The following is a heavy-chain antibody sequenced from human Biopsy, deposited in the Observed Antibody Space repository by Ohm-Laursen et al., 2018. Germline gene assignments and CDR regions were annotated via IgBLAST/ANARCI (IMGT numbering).Heavy chain of an antibody. CDR1: GYTFTGYH. Sequence: GSSVKVPRKASGYTFTGYHVHWVRQAPGQGLEWMGWINAKTGDTNYAQKFQGRVTMTRDTSISTAYVDLSSLRSDDTAVYYCTRGGYYYDSLAYYYWFDPWGQGTLVTVSS. V-gene: IGHV1-2*02. J-gene: IGHJ5*02. CDR3: TRGGYYYDSLAYYYWFDP. CDR2: INAKTGDT. D-gene: IGHD3-22*01.